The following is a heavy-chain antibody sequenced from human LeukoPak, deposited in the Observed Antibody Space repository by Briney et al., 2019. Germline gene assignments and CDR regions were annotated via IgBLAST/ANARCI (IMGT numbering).Heavy chain of an antibody. J-gene: IGHJ4*02. D-gene: IGHD4-17*01. CDR1: GFTFSNYW. CDR3: ASLILPIRY. Sequence: GGSLRLSCAASGFTFSNYWMNWVRQAPGKGLEWVSYNSSSSSTIYYADSVKGRFTISRDNAKSSLYLQMNSLRAEDTAVYYCASLILPIRYWGQGTLVTVSS. CDR2: NSSSSSTI. V-gene: IGHV3-48*04.